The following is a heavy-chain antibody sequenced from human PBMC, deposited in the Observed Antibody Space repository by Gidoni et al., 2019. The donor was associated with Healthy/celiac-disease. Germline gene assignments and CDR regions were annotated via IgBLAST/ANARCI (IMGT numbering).Heavy chain of an antibody. J-gene: IGHJ3*02. CDR3: ARPSYNWNYAFDI. CDR2: IYYSGST. D-gene: IGHD1-20*01. CDR1: GGSISSSSSY. V-gene: IGHV4-39*01. Sequence: QLQLQESGPGLVKPSETLSLTCTVPGGSISSSSSYWGWIRQPPGKGLEWIGSIYYSGSTYYNPSLKSRVTISVDTSNNQFSLKLSSVTAADTAVYYCARPSYNWNYAFDIWGQGTMVTVSS.